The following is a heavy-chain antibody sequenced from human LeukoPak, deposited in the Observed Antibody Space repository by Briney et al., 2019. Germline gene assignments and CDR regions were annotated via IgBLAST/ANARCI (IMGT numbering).Heavy chain of an antibody. CDR2: ISAYNGNT. J-gene: IGHJ6*02. CDR1: GYTFTSYG. V-gene: IGHV1-18*01. Sequence: ASVKVSCKASGYTFTSYGISWVRQAPGQGLEWMGWISAYNGNTNYAQKLPGRVTMTTDTSTSTAYMELRSMRSDDTAVYYCARDPDYYYGMDVWGQGTTVTVSS. CDR3: ARDPDYYYGMDV.